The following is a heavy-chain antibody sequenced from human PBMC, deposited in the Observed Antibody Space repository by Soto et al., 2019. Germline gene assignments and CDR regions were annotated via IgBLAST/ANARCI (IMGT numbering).Heavy chain of an antibody. Sequence: ASVKVSCKASGYTFTSYGISWVRQAPGQGLEWMGWISAYNGNTNYAQKLQGRVTMTTDTSTSTAYMELRSLRSDDTDVYYCAKTLTGIPLNYYYYGMDVWGQGTTVTVSS. V-gene: IGHV1-18*01. D-gene: IGHD7-27*01. CDR1: GYTFTSYG. CDR3: AKTLTGIPLNYYYYGMDV. J-gene: IGHJ6*02. CDR2: ISAYNGNT.